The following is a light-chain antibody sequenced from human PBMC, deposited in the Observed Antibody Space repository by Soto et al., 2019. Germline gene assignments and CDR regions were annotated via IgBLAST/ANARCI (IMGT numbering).Light chain of an antibody. V-gene: IGLV2-14*01. CDR2: EVS. Sequence: QSVLTQPASVSGSPGQSITISCTGTSSDVGAYIYVSWYQQHPGKAPKLMIYEVSNRPSGVSNRFSASKSGNTASLNISGLQAEDEADYYCSSYTSSTLYVFGSGTKLTVL. CDR1: SSDVGAYIY. CDR3: SSYTSSTLYV. J-gene: IGLJ1*01.